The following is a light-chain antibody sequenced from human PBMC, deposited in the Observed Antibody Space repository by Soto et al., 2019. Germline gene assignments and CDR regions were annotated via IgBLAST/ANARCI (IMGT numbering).Light chain of an antibody. CDR3: QQYNSRPPIT. Sequence: EIVMTQSPATLSASPGARATLSCMASESVSRNLAWYQQKPGQAPRLLIYDASTRATGIPDRFSGGGSGTEFTLTISSLQSEDFVVYYCQQYNSRPPITFGQGTRLEI. J-gene: IGKJ5*01. V-gene: IGKV3-15*01. CDR1: ESVSRN. CDR2: DAS.